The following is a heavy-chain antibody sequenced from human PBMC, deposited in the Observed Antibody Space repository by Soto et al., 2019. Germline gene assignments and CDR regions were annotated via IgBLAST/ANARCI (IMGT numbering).Heavy chain of an antibody. CDR2: ITYDESNK. V-gene: IGHV3-30*18. Sequence: GGSLRLSCAASGFTFSSYGMHWVRQAPGKGPEWVAVITYDESNKKYADSVKGRFTTSRDNAKGTLYLQMNSLRPEDTAVYYCAKVKARYSYGRDGLDVWGQGTTVTVSS. CDR3: AKVKARYSYGRDGLDV. J-gene: IGHJ6*02. CDR1: GFTFSSYG. D-gene: IGHD5-18*01.